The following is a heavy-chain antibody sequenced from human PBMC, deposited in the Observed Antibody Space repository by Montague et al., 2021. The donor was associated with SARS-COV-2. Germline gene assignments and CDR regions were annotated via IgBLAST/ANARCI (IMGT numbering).Heavy chain of an antibody. CDR2: TYYRSKWYN. CDR1: GGSVSSNSAT. Sequence: CAISGGSVSSNSATWNWVRQSPSRGLEWLGRTYYRSKWYNDCAVSVRGRVTIKPDTSKNQFSLQLNSVTPEDTAIYYCTSGREGNYNVMDVWGQGTTVTVSS. CDR3: TSGREGNYNVMDV. V-gene: IGHV6-1*01. J-gene: IGHJ6*02. D-gene: IGHD1-1*01.